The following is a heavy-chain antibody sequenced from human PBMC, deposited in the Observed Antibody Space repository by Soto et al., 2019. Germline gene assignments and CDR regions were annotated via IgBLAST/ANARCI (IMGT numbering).Heavy chain of an antibody. CDR1: GASISRYY. V-gene: IGHV4-59*12. Sequence: PSETLSLTCTVSGASISRYYWSWIRQSPGKGLEWIGYLYNTGSTIYNPSLKSRVTISVDTSKNQFSLQLNSVTPEDTAVYYCARADIAAAGYYYYGMDVWGQGTTVTVSS. CDR3: ARADIAAAGYYYYGMDV. J-gene: IGHJ6*02. D-gene: IGHD6-13*01. CDR2: LYNTGST.